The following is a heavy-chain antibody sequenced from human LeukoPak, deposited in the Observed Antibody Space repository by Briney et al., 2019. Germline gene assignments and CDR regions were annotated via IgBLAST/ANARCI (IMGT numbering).Heavy chain of an antibody. J-gene: IGHJ4*02. D-gene: IGHD4-23*01. Sequence: GGSLRLSCAASGFTVSSNYMSWVRQAPGKGLEWVSVIYSGGSTYYADSVKGRFTISRDNSKNTLYLQMNSLRAEDTAVYYCARDRDGGNSWGEYDYWGQGTLVTVSS. CDR1: GFTVSSNY. CDR3: ARDRDGGNSWGEYDY. CDR2: IYSGGST. V-gene: IGHV3-66*02.